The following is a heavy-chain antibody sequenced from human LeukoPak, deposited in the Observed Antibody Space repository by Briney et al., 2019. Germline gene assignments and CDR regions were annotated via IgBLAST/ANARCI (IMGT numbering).Heavy chain of an antibody. D-gene: IGHD6-19*01. V-gene: IGHV3-23*01. J-gene: IGHJ4*02. Sequence: GGSLRLSCAASGFTFSSYAMSWVRQAPGKGLEWVSVVSGSGGDTYYADSVKGRFTISRDNSKNTLYLQMNSLRAEDTAVYYCAKETSYSSGWYLDYWGQGTLVTVSS. CDR3: AKETSYSSGWYLDY. CDR2: VSGSGGDT. CDR1: GFTFSSYA.